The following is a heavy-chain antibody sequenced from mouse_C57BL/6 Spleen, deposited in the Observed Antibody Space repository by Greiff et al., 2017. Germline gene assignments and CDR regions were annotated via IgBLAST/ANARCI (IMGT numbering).Heavy chain of an antibody. CDR2: IYPGDGDT. CDR1: GYAFSSYW. Sequence: VKLMESGAELVKPGASVKISCKASGYAFSSYWMNWVKQRPGKGLEWIGQIYPGDGDTNYNGKFKGKATLTADKSSSTAYMQLSSLTSEDSAVYFCARGGDLGPFAYWGQGTLVTVSA. D-gene: IGHD3-3*01. V-gene: IGHV1-80*01. CDR3: ARGGDLGPFAY. J-gene: IGHJ3*01.